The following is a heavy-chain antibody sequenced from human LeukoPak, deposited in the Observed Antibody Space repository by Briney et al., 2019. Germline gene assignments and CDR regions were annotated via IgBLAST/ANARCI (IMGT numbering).Heavy chain of an antibody. Sequence: PGGSLRLSCAASGFTFSSYAMSWVRQAPGKGLEWVSGITGSGGTTYYADSVKGRFTISRDNSKNTLYLQMNSLRAEDTAVYYCADPYDSAHPWGQGTLVTVSS. CDR3: ADPYDSAHP. CDR1: GFTFSSYA. J-gene: IGHJ5*02. CDR2: ITGSGGTT. V-gene: IGHV3-23*01. D-gene: IGHD3-16*01.